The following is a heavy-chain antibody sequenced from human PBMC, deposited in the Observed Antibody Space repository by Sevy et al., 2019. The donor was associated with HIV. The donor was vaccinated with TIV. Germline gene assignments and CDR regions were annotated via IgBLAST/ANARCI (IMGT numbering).Heavy chain of an antibody. V-gene: IGHV1-2*02. CDR3: SRLTTKPTSDLYGMDV. CDR2: INPNDGVT. D-gene: IGHD4-17*01. Sequence: ASVKVSCKASGYTFTDYYIHWVRQTPGQGLEWMAWINPNDGVTNYAQRFQGGVTVTRDTSVSTAYMGLRGLRYDETAIYYCSRLTTKPTSDLYGMDVWGQGTTVTVSS. CDR1: GYTFTDYY. J-gene: IGHJ6*02.